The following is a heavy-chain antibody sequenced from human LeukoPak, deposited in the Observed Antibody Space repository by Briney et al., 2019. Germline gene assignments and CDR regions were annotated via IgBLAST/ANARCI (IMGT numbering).Heavy chain of an antibody. V-gene: IGHV3-15*01. Sequence: GGSLRLSCVDSGFTFTNAWMSWVRQAPGKGLEWIGRIKSKTDGETTNYAEPVRGRFTISRDDSKSAVYLQMNSLKIEDTAVYYCAKKGPLDIVVVFGWFDPWGQGTLVTVSS. J-gene: IGHJ5*02. D-gene: IGHD2-2*01. CDR1: GFTFTNAW. CDR3: AKKGPLDIVVVFGWFDP. CDR2: IKSKTDGETT.